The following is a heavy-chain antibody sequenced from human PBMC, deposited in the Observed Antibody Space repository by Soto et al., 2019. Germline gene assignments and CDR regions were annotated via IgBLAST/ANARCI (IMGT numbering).Heavy chain of an antibody. Sequence: PGESLSLSCAASGFTFSRYWMSWVRQAPGKGLEWVANIKQDGSENYYVDSVKGRFTISRDNAKNSLFLQMNSLRAEDTAIYYCAKGHCSTTSCYYFDYWGQGTQVTVPS. V-gene: IGHV3-7*01. CDR1: GFTFSRYW. J-gene: IGHJ4*02. CDR2: IKQDGSEN. D-gene: IGHD2-2*01. CDR3: AKGHCSTTSCYYFDY.